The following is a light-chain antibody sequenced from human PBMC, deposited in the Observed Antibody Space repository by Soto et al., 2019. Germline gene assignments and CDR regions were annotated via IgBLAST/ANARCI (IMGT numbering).Light chain of an antibody. V-gene: IGLV3-12*02. CDR1: NIGSKA. J-gene: IGLJ2*01. CDR3: QVWDSSSDHLV. Sequence: SYELTQPHSVSVATAQMARSTRWGNNIGSKAVHWDQQKPGQDPVLVIYSDSNRPSGIPARFSGSNPGNTATLTISRIEAGDKDASYCQVWDSSSDHLVFGGGTKVTVL. CDR2: SDS.